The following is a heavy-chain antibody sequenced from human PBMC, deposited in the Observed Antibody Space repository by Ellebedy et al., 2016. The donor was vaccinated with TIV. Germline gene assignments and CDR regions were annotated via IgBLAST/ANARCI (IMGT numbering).Heavy chain of an antibody. CDR3: ARVRAAAGMAHFDN. Sequence: MPSETLSLTCTVSGGSIRSYYWSWIRQSPGKGLNWIGYIYYTGITNYNPSLKSRVTISVDTSKNQFSLKQRSVTAADTAVYYCARVRAAAGMAHFDNWGQGTPVTVSS. CDR2: IYYTGIT. V-gene: IGHV4-59*01. J-gene: IGHJ4*02. D-gene: IGHD6-13*01. CDR1: GGSIRSYY.